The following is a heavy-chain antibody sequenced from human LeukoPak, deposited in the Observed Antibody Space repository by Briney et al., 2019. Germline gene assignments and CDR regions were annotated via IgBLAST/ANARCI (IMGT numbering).Heavy chain of an antibody. CDR3: ARGGYYDSSGYSDDAFDI. D-gene: IGHD3-22*01. CDR2: IYYSGST. V-gene: IGHV4-59*01. Sequence: PSETLSLTCTVSGGSISSYYWSWIRQPPGKGLEWIGYIYYSGSTNYNPSLKSRLTISVDTSKNQFSLKLSSVTAADTAVYYCARGGYYDSSGYSDDAFDIWGQGTMVTVSS. J-gene: IGHJ3*02. CDR1: GGSISSYY.